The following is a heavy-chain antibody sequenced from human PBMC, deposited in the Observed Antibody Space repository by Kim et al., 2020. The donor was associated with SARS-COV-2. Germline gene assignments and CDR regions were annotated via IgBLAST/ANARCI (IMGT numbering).Heavy chain of an antibody. CDR3: ARHNLHLGEWGDAFDI. Sequence: GGSLRLSCAASGFTFSSYDMHWVRQATGKGLEWVSAIGTAGDTYYPGSVKGRFTISRENAKNSLYLQMNSLRAGDTAVYYCARHNLHLGEWGDAFDIWGQGTMVTVSS. CDR2: IGTAGDT. J-gene: IGHJ3*02. CDR1: GFTFSSYD. D-gene: IGHD3-16*01. V-gene: IGHV3-13*01.